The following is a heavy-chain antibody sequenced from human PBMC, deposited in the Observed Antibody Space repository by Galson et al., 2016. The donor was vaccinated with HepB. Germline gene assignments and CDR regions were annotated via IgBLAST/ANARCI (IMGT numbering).Heavy chain of an antibody. CDR1: GSSLSKLS. V-gene: IGHV1-24*01. CDR3: AAMKFSMIRGVIKITWFDP. Sequence: SGKVSGSSLSKLSIHWVRQVAGKGLEYMGGFDPEDGEATYSESFQGRVSVTEDTSTDASYMGLSSLRSEDTAIYFCAAMKFSMIRGVIKITWFDPWGQGTLVTVSS. D-gene: IGHD3-10*01. CDR2: FDPEDGEA. J-gene: IGHJ5*02.